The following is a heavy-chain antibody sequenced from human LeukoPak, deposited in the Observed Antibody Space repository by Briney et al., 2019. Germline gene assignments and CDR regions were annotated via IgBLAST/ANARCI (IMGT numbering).Heavy chain of an antibody. CDR1: GGSISRYY. J-gene: IGHJ4*02. CDR2: NSYSGNT. Sequence: PAETLSLTCTVSGGSISRYYWTWIRQPPEKGLEWIGYNSYSGNTNFNPSLKSRVSISLDMSKNQFSLKLSSVTAADTAVYYCARAGSDWSFDYWGQGTLVTVSS. CDR3: ARAGSDWSFDY. D-gene: IGHD6-19*01. V-gene: IGHV4-59*01.